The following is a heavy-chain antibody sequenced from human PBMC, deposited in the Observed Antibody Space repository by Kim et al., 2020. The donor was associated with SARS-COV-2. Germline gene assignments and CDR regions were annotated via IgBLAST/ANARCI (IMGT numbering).Heavy chain of an antibody. CDR3: ARMKVVPTSNWFDP. J-gene: IGHJ5*02. Sequence: SETLSLTCTVSGGSISSYYWSWIRQPPGKGLEWIGYIYYSGSTNYNPSLKSRVTISVDTSKNQFSLKLSSVTAADTAVYYCARMKVVPTSNWFDPWGQGT. D-gene: IGHD2-15*01. CDR1: GGSISSYY. V-gene: IGHV4-59*13. CDR2: IYYSGST.